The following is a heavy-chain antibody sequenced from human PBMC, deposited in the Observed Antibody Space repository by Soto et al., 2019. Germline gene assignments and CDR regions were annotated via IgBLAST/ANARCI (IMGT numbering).Heavy chain of an antibody. D-gene: IGHD2-15*01. Sequence: ASVKVSCKASGYTFTSYYMHWVRQAPGQGLEWMGIINPSGGSTSYAQKFQGRVTMTRDTSTSTVYMELSSLRSEDTAVYYCARDYVVVVAATPEYAFDIWGQGTMVTV. V-gene: IGHV1-46*01. J-gene: IGHJ3*02. CDR2: INPSGGST. CDR3: ARDYVVVVAATPEYAFDI. CDR1: GYTFTSYY.